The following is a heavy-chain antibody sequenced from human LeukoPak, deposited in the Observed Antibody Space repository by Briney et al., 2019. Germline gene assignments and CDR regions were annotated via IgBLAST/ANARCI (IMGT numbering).Heavy chain of an antibody. V-gene: IGHV1-2*02. CDR3: ARADFGEDYGMDV. CDR1: GYTFTGYY. J-gene: IGHJ6*02. Sequence: ASVKVPCKASGYTFTGYYMHWVRQAPGQGLEWMGWINPNSGGTNYAQKFQGRVTMTRDTSISTAYMELSRLRSDDTAVYYCARADFGEDYGMDVWGQGTTVTVSS. D-gene: IGHD4-17*01. CDR2: INPNSGGT.